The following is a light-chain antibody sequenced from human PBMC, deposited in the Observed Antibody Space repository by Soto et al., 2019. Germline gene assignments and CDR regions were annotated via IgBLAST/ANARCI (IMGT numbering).Light chain of an antibody. CDR1: QTVLTN. CDR3: QQYGTSPLT. V-gene: IGKV3-15*01. J-gene: IGKJ3*01. Sequence: VVMTQSPATLSVSPGERATLSCRASQTVLTNLAWYQQKPGQAPRLLIYAASATATGIPARFSGSGSGTEFTLTISSLQSEDFAVYYCQQYGTSPLTFGPGTRVD. CDR2: AAS.